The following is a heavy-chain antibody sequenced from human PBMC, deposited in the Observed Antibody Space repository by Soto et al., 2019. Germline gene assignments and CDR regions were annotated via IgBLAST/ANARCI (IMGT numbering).Heavy chain of an antibody. D-gene: IGHD2-2*01. J-gene: IGHJ4*02. V-gene: IGHV1-18*01. CDR3: AREYQLLGGLSY. CDR1: GYTFTSYG. Sequence: ASVKVSCKASGYTFTSYGISWVRQAPGQGLEWMGWISASNGNTNYAQKLQGRVTMTTDTSTSTAYMDLRSLRSDDTAVYYCAREYQLLGGLSYWGQGPLVTVSS. CDR2: ISASNGNT.